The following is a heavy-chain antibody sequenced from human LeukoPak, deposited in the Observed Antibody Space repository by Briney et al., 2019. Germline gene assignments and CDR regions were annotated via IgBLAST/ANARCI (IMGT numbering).Heavy chain of an antibody. Sequence: ASVKVSCKASGYTFSSYYMHWVRQAPGQGLEWMGLINPSGGSTNYAQKLQGRVTMTRDMSTSTVYMELSSLRSDDTAVYYCARGVNEVVADAEYFQHWGQGTLVTVSS. V-gene: IGHV1-46*04. D-gene: IGHD3-22*01. CDR2: INPSGGST. J-gene: IGHJ1*01. CDR3: ARGVNEVVADAEYFQH. CDR1: GYTFSSYY.